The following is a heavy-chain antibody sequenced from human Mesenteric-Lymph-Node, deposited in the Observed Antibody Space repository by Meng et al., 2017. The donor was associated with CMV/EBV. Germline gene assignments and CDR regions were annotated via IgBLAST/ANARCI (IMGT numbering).Heavy chain of an antibody. CDR2: IKHSGSS. V-gene: IGHV4-34*01. Sequence: QQEGGALLEPSVARALPCRGGGCSLCAYYRSGFRSLPRKGLGLRREIKHSGSSNYEPSLKSRVTISVDTSKNQFSLKLCSVTAADAAVYYCARHQLWLKSEGCFDYWGQGTLVTVSS. CDR3: ARHQLWLKSEGCFDY. D-gene: IGHD1-1*01. J-gene: IGHJ4*02. CDR1: GCSLCAYY.